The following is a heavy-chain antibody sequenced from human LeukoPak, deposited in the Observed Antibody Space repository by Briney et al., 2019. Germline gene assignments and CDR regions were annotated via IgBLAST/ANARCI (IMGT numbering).Heavy chain of an antibody. CDR2: ISSSISTM. CDR3: ARDRGRVAGEYFDY. J-gene: IGHJ4*02. CDR1: GFTFSTYS. Sequence: PGGSLRLSCAASGFTFSTYSMNWVRQAPGKGLEWVSYISSSISTMYYADSVEGRFTISRDNAKTSLYLQMNSLRDEDTAIYYCARDRGRVAGEYFDYWGQGTLVTVSS. D-gene: IGHD6-19*01. V-gene: IGHV3-48*02.